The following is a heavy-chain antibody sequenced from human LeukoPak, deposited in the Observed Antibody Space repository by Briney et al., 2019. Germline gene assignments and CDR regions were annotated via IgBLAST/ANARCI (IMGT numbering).Heavy chain of an antibody. CDR2: ISAYNGNT. V-gene: IGHV1-18*01. CDR3: ARGDISGWSGLFDY. D-gene: IGHD6-19*01. Sequence: GASVKVSCKASGYTFTSYGVSWVRLAPGQGLEWKGLISAYNGNTNYAQKLQGRVTMTTDTSTSTAYMELRSLRSDDTAVYYCARGDISGWSGLFDYWCQGTLVTVSS. CDR1: GYTFTSYG. J-gene: IGHJ4*02.